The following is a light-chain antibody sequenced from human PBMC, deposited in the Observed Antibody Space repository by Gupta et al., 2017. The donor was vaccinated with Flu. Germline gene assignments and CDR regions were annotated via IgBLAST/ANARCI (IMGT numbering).Light chain of an antibody. V-gene: IGKV1-33*01. CDR1: QDISNY. Sequence: DIQMTQSPSSLSASVGDRVTITCQASQDISNYLNWYQQKPGKAPKLLIYDASNWETGVPSRFSGSGSGTDVTFTISSLQPEDIATYYCQQEDNLPRTFGHGTKVDIK. CDR3: QQEDNLPRT. J-gene: IGKJ3*01. CDR2: DAS.